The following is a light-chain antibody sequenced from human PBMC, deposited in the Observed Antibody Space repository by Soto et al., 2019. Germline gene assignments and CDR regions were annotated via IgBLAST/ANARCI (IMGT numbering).Light chain of an antibody. J-gene: IGKJ1*01. CDR1: QSISSW. CDR3: QQYNTYPWT. Sequence: DLQMTQSPSTLSASVGDRVTITCRASQSISSWLAWYQQNPGKAPKVLIYKASSLESGVPSRFSGSGSGTEFTLTISSLQPDDFATYYCQQYNTYPWTFGQGTKVEIK. V-gene: IGKV1-5*03. CDR2: KAS.